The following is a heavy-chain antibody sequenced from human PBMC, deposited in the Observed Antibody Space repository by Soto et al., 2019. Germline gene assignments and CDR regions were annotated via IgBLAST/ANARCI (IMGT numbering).Heavy chain of an antibody. CDR2: IKQDGSEK. J-gene: IGHJ4*02. Sequence: GGSLRLSCAASGFTFSSYWMSWVRQAPGKGLEWVANIKQDGSEKYYVDSVKGRFTISRDNAKNSLYLQMNSLRAEDTAVYYCATTYYYDSSGYGPWGQGTLVTVS. D-gene: IGHD3-22*01. CDR1: GFTFSSYW. V-gene: IGHV3-7*03. CDR3: ATTYYYDSSGYGP.